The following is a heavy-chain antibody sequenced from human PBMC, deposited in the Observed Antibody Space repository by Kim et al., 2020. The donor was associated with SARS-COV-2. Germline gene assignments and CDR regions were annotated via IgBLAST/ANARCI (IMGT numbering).Heavy chain of an antibody. CDR3: AKDQRYSSGWRNWFDP. V-gene: IGHV3-23*01. Sequence: SVKGRFTISRDNSKNTLYLQMNSLRAEDTAVYYCAKDQRYSSGWRNWFDPWGQGTLVTVSS. J-gene: IGHJ5*02. D-gene: IGHD6-19*01.